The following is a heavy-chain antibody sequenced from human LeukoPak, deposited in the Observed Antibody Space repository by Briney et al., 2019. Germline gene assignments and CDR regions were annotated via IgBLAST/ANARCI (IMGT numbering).Heavy chain of an antibody. CDR1: GFTFSSYA. V-gene: IGHV3-23*01. J-gene: IGHJ4*02. Sequence: GGSLRLSCAASGFTFSSYAMSWVRQAPGKGLEWVSAISGSGGSTYYADSVKGRFTISRDNSKNTLFVQMNSLRAEDTAVYYCAKSRSGSANWALQIFDNWGQGALVTVSS. CDR2: ISGSGGST. D-gene: IGHD1-1*01. CDR3: AKSRSGSANWALQIFDN.